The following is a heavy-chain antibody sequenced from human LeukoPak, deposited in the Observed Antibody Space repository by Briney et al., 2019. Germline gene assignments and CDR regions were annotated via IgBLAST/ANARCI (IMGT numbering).Heavy chain of an antibody. J-gene: IGHJ4*01. CDR3: ARDRGAYCGGDCYLGFDY. D-gene: IGHD2-21*02. V-gene: IGHV3-48*03. Sequence: AGPLRLSCIASGFAFNSYEMNWLRQAPRKGREWVSYISRRGSIKHYADCVKGRFTIPRDNAKNSLYLQMNSLRAEDTAVYYCARDRGAYCGGDCYLGFDYWGRGTLVTVSS. CDR2: ISRRGSIK. CDR1: GFAFNSYE.